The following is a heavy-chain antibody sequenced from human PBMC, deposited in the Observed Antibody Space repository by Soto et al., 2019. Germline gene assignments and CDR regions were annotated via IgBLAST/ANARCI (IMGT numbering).Heavy chain of an antibody. CDR3: ARDTEADSSSWLVCPYYYYYSGMDV. Sequence: QVQLVESGGGVVQPGRSLRLSCAASGFTFSSYAMHWVRQAPGKGLEWVAVISYDGSNKYYADSVKGRFTISRDNYKNTLYLQMNSLRAEETDVYYCARDTEADSSSWLVCPYYYYYSGMDVWGQGTTVTVSS. D-gene: IGHD6-13*01. CDR1: GFTFSSYA. V-gene: IGHV3-30-3*01. J-gene: IGHJ6*02. CDR2: ISYDGSNK.